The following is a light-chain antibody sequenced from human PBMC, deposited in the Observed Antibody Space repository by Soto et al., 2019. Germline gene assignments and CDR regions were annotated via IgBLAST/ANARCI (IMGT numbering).Light chain of an antibody. V-gene: IGKV3-20*01. Sequence: EIVLTQSPGTLSLSPGERATLSCRASQSVSSSYLAWYQQKPGQDPRLLIYGASSRATGIPDRFSGSGSETDFTLTISRLEPEDFAGYYCQQYGSSSWTFGQGTKVEI. CDR2: GAS. CDR3: QQYGSSSWT. J-gene: IGKJ1*01. CDR1: QSVSSSY.